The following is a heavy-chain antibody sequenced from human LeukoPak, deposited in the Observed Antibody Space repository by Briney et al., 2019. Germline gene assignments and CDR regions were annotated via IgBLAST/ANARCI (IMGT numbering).Heavy chain of an antibody. Sequence: GRSLRLSCAASGFTFDDYAMHWVRQAPGKGLEWVSGISWNSGSIGYADSVKGRFTISRDNSKNTLYLQMNSLRAEDTAVYYCTRDQRKYCSRTTCFVFDIWGQGTVVSVS. V-gene: IGHV3-9*01. CDR3: TRDQRKYCSRTTCFVFDI. CDR1: GFTFDDYA. J-gene: IGHJ3*02. D-gene: IGHD2-2*01. CDR2: ISWNSGSI.